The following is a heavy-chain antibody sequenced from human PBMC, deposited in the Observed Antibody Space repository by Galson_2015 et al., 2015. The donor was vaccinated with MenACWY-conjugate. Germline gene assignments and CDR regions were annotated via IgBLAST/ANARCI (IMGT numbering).Heavy chain of an antibody. J-gene: IGHJ6*03. V-gene: IGHV6-1*01. Sequence: CAISGDSVLSNSAAWHWIRQSPSRGLEWLGRTYYRSKWYSDYAISVKSRITINPDSSMHQFSLHLNSVTPEDTAVYYCARSDGHFYSYMDVWGQGTTVTVSS. CDR3: ARSDGHFYSYMDV. CDR2: TYYRSKWYS. CDR1: GDSVLSNSAA.